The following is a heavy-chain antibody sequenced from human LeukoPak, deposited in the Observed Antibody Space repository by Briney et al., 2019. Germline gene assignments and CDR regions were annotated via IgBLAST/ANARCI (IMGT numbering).Heavy chain of an antibody. V-gene: IGHV4-39*01. CDR3: ATAPCGGCSFDY. CDR2: IYYSGNT. D-gene: IGHD2-15*01. Sequence: PSETLSLTCTGSGVSISSSGYYWGWIRQPPGKGLEWIGSIYYSGNTYYSPSLKSRVTVSLDTSKNQFSLKLRSVTAADTAAYYCATAPCGGCSFDYWGQGTLVTVSS. CDR1: GVSISSSGYY. J-gene: IGHJ4*02.